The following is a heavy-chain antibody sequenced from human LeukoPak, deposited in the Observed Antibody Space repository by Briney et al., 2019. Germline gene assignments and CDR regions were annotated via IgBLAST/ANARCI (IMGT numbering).Heavy chain of an antibody. J-gene: IGHJ4*02. V-gene: IGHV3-7*01. CDR2: INHDGSER. CDR1: GLTSSTYW. D-gene: IGHD5-12*01. Sequence: PGGSLRLSCAASGLTSSTYWMTWVRQAPGKGLEWVANINHDGSERYYVDSVRGRFTISRDNAKNSLYLQMNSLRAADTAVYYCARDRRSGYDFYYFDYWGQGTLVTVSS. CDR3: ARDRRSGYDFYYFDY.